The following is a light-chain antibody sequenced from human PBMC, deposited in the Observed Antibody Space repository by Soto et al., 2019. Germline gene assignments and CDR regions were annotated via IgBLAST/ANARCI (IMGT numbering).Light chain of an antibody. CDR1: NIGSKS. CDR2: DDS. J-gene: IGLJ1*01. V-gene: IGLV3-21*02. Sequence: SYELTQPPSVSVAPGQTARITCGGNNIGSKSVHWYQQKPGQAPVLVVYDDSDRPSGIPERFSGSNSGNTATLTISRVEAGDEADYYCQVWDRSSDLYNYVFGTGTKLTVL. CDR3: QVWDRSSDLYNYV.